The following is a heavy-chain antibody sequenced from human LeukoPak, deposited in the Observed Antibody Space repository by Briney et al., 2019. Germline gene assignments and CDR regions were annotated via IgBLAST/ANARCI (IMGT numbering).Heavy chain of an antibody. D-gene: IGHD5-12*01. CDR3: ARGGGYSGLYDY. CDR1: GGSISSSSYY. Sequence: PSETLSLTCTVSGGSISSSSYYWGWIRQPPGKGLEWIGSIYYSGSTYYNPSLKSRVTISVDTSKNQFSLKLSSVTAADTAVYYCARGGGYSGLYDYWGQGTLVTVSS. J-gene: IGHJ4*02. CDR2: IYYSGST. V-gene: IGHV4-39*01.